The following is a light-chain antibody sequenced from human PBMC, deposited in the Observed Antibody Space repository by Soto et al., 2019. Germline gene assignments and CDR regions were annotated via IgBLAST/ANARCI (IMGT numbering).Light chain of an antibody. CDR2: EVS. V-gene: IGLV2-14*01. Sequence: QSVLTKPASVSGSPGQSITISCTGTSSDVGAYNYVSWYQQHPGKAPKLIIFEVSHRPSETSDRFSGSKSGNTATRTISGLQAEDEAEYYCSSYTGSSTLEVVCGGGTKLPAL. CDR3: SSYTGSSTLEVV. J-gene: IGLJ2*01. CDR1: SSDVGAYNY.